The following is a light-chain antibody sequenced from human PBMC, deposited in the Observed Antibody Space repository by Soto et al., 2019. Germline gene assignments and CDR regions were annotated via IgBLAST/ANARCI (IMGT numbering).Light chain of an antibody. J-gene: IGKJ4*01. Sequence: SPSTLSAPVGDRGSITGRASQSISSSFAWYQQKPGNAPKLLIYDASSLESGVPSRFSGSGSGTEFTLTIRSLQPEDFATYYCLQHNDYPLTFGGGTKVDIK. CDR3: LQHNDYPLT. CDR2: DAS. CDR1: QSISSS. V-gene: IGKV1-5*01.